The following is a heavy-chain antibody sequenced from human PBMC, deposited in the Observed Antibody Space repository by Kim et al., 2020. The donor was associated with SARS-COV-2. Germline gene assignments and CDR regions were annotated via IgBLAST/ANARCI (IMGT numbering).Heavy chain of an antibody. CDR1: GFTFSGPA. V-gene: IGHV3-73*01. CDR2: VRSKANNYAT. CDR3: IQGGYGDENWFDL. D-gene: IGHD4-17*01. Sequence: GGSLRLSCAASGFTFSGPAMQWVRQASGKGLEWVARVRSKANNYATEYAASVKGRFTISRDDSKNTAYPQMNSLKTEDSAVYYCIQGGYGDENWFDLWGRGTLVTVSS. J-gene: IGHJ5*02.